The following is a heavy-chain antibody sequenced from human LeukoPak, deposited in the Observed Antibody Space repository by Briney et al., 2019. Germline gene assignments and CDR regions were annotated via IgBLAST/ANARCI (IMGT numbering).Heavy chain of an antibody. CDR1: GGTISSSRYY. V-gene: IGHV4-39*07. J-gene: IGHJ4*02. Sequence: SETLSLTCTDSGGTISSSRYYWGWIRQPPGKGLEWIGSICYSGSTHYNPSLKSRVTISVDTSKNQYSLKLSSVTAADTAVYYGARTPKNIHYYDSSGSIAAETDYWGQGTLVTVSS. CDR3: ARTPKNIHYYDSSGSIAAETDY. CDR2: ICYSGST. D-gene: IGHD3-22*01.